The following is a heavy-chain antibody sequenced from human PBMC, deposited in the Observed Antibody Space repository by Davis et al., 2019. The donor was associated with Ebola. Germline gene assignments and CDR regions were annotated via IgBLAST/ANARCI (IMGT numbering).Heavy chain of an antibody. Sequence: AASVKVSCKASGYTFTGYYMHWVRQAPGQGLEWMGWINPNSGGTNYAQKFQGRVTMTRNTSISTAYMELGSLRFEDTAVYYCARGRWVAARWFDPWGQGTLVTVSS. V-gene: IGHV1-2*02. CDR1: GYTFTGYY. J-gene: IGHJ5*02. CDR2: INPNSGGT. D-gene: IGHD6-6*01. CDR3: ARGRWVAARWFDP.